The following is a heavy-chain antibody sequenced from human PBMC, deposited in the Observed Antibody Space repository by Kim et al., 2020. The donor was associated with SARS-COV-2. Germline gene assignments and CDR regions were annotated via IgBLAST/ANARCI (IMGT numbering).Heavy chain of an antibody. CDR3: ARDQTAVAAI. CDR1: GFTFSSYE. CDR2: ISSSGSTI. J-gene: IGHJ4*02. D-gene: IGHD6-19*01. Sequence: GGSLRLSCAASGFTFSSYEMNWVRQAPWQGLEWVSYISSSGSTIYYADSVKGRFTISRDNAKNSLYLQMNSLRAEDTAVYYCARDQTAVAAIWGQGTLVTVSS. V-gene: IGHV3-48*03.